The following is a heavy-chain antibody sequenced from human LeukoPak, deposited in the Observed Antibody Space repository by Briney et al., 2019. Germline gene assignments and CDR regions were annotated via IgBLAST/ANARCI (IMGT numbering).Heavy chain of an antibody. CDR2: IYYSGST. Sequence: PSETLSLTCTVSGGSISSYYWSWIRQPPGKGLEWIGYIYYSGSTNYNPSLKSRVTISVDTSKNQFSLKLSSVTAADTAVYYCARHQIYGGSYSHFDPWGQGTLVTVSS. V-gene: IGHV4-59*08. J-gene: IGHJ5*02. CDR3: ARHQIYGGSYSHFDP. CDR1: GGSISSYY. D-gene: IGHD1-26*01.